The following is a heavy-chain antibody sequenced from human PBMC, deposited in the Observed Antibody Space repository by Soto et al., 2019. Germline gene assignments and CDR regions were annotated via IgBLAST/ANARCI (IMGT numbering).Heavy chain of an antibody. CDR2: ISTTYKI. CDR3: ARDGSGWSRSP. Sequence: GSLRLSCAASGFTFSAYSMSWLRQAPGKGLDWVSTISTTYKIYYTDSVNGRFTISRDNAQNSLYLEMNSLRVEDTAVYYCARDGSGWSRSPWGQGTLVTVS. D-gene: IGHD6-19*01. V-gene: IGHV3-21*01. CDR1: GFTFSAYS. J-gene: IGHJ5*02.